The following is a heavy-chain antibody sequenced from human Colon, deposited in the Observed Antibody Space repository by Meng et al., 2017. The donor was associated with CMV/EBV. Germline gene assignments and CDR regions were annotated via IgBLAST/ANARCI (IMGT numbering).Heavy chain of an antibody. J-gene: IGHJ4*02. CDR2: IIPFFGPP. CDR1: GDTFSNYA. CDR3: ASLFWSDCYSRD. V-gene: IGHV1-69*05. D-gene: IGHD3-3*01. Sequence: SVKVSCKASGDTFSNYAISWVRQAPGQGLEWIGAIIPFFGPPKYAQNLQGRVSITTDESTKTGYMELTNLTFADTAVYYCASLFWSDCYSRDWGQGTLVTVSS.